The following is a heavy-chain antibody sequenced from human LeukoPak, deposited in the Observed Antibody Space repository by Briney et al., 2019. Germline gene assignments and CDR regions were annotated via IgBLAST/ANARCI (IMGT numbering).Heavy chain of an antibody. CDR3: ARTTRNASEGYDFWSGYYGPNYYYYMDV. CDR1: GGSISSYY. D-gene: IGHD3-3*01. J-gene: IGHJ6*03. CDR2: IYTSGST. V-gene: IGHV4-4*07. Sequence: SGTLSLTCTVSGGSISSYYWSWIRQPAGKGLEWIGRIYTSGSTNYNPSLKSRVTMSVDTSKNQFSLKLSSVTAADTAVYYCARTTRNASEGYDFWSGYYGPNYYYYMDVWGKGTTVTVSS.